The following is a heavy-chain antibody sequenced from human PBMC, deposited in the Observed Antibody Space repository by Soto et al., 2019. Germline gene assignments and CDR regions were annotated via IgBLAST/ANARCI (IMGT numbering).Heavy chain of an antibody. CDR3: AVRYCSGGSCYYRMDV. D-gene: IGHD2-15*01. J-gene: IGHJ6*02. V-gene: IGHV1-58*01. CDR2: IVVGSGNT. Sequence: SVKVSCKASGFTFTSSAVQWVRQARGQSLEWIGWIVVGSGNTNYAQKFQERVTITRDMSTSTAYMELSSLRSEDTAVYYCAVRYCSGGSCYYRMDVWGQGTTVTVSS. CDR1: GFTFTSSA.